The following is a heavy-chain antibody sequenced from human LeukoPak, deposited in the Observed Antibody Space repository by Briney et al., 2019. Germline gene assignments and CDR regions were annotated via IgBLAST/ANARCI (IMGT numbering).Heavy chain of an antibody. V-gene: IGHV4-38-2*01. CDR1: GYSISSDYY. CDR2: IYHSGST. J-gene: IGHJ5*02. Sequence: PSETLSLTCAVSGYSISSDYYWGWIRQPPGKGLEWIGSIYHSGSTYYNPSLKSRVIISVDTSKNHFSLKLSSVTAADTAVYYCARTTFGGVGWFDPWGQGTLVTASS. D-gene: IGHD3-16*01. CDR3: ARTTFGGVGWFDP.